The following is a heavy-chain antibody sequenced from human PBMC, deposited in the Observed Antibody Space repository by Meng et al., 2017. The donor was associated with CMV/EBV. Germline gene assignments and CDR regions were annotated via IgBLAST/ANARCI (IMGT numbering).Heavy chain of an antibody. J-gene: IGHJ4*02. CDR3: ARESGGLGDCSSTSCYTSGIDY. Sequence: SQTLSLTCAVYGGSFSGYYWSWIRQPPGKRLEWIGEINHSGSTNYNPSLKSRGTISVDTSKNQFSLKLSSVTAADTAVYYCARESGGLGDCSSTSCYTSGIDYWGQGTLVTVSS. CDR2: INHSGST. D-gene: IGHD2-2*02. V-gene: IGHV4-34*01. CDR1: GGSFSGYY.